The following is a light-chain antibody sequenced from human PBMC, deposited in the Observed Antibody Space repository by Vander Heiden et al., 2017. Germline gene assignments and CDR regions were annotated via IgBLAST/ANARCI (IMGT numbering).Light chain of an antibody. CDR3: QVWDSTSDQAV. CDR2: DNS. J-gene: IGLJ2*01. Sequence: SHVLTQPPSVSVVPGQTARITCGENNIGSKSVHWYQQKPGQAPVSVVYDNSDRPSGIPERFSGSNSGNTATLTISRVEAGDEADYYCQVWDSTSDQAVFGGGTKLTVL. CDR1: NIGSKS. V-gene: IGLV3-21*02.